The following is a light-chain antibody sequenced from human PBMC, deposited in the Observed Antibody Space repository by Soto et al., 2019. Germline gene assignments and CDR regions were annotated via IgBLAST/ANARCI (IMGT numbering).Light chain of an antibody. Sequence: EIVLTQSPATLSLSPGERATLSCGASQSVGRDYLAWYQQKPGLAPRLLIHGASIRATGIPDRFSGSGSGTDFTLIINRLEPEDFAVYFCQQYASSQLTFGGGTEVEIK. CDR3: QQYASSQLT. V-gene: IGKV3D-20*01. J-gene: IGKJ4*01. CDR2: GAS. CDR1: QSVGRDY.